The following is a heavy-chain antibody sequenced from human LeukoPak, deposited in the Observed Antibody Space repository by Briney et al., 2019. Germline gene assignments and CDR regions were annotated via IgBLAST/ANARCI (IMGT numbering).Heavy chain of an antibody. J-gene: IGHJ5*02. CDR3: ARVAIFGVVYWFDP. V-gene: IGHV4-59*01. CDR2: IYYSGST. Sequence: SKTLSLTCAVYGGSFSGYYWSWIRQPPGKGLEWIGYIYYSGSTNYNPPLKSRVTISVDTSKNQFSLKLSSVTAADTAVYYCARVAIFGVVYWFDPWGQGTLVTVSS. D-gene: IGHD3-3*01. CDR1: GGSFSGYY.